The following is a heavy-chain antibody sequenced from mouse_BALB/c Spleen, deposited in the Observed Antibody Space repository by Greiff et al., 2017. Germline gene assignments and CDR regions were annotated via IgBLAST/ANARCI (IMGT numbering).Heavy chain of an antibody. CDR1: GYTFTDYY. V-gene: IGHV1-77*01. D-gene: IGHD1-1*01. Sequence: QVHVKQSGAELARPGASVKLSCKASGYTFTDYYINWVKQRTGQGLEWIGEIYPGSGNTYYNEKFKGKATLTADKSSSTAYMQLSSVTSEDSAVYFCARDYGSQFPWFAYWGQGTLVTVSA. CDR3: ARDYGSQFPWFAY. J-gene: IGHJ3*01. CDR2: IYPGSGNT.